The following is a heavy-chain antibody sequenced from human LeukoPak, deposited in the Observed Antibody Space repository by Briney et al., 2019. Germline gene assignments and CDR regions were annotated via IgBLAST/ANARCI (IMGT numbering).Heavy chain of an antibody. V-gene: IGHV3-23*01. Sequence: SGGSLRLSCTASGFTFSSYAMSWVRQAPGKGLEWVSAISGSGGSTYYADSVKGRFTISRDNSKNTLYLQMNSLRAEDTAVYYCAKRIAAAIDYWGQGTLVTVSS. CDR2: ISGSGGST. J-gene: IGHJ4*02. CDR3: AKRIAAAIDY. D-gene: IGHD6-13*01. CDR1: GFTFSSYA.